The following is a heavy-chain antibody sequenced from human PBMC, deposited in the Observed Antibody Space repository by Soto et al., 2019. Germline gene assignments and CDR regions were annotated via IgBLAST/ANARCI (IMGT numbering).Heavy chain of an antibody. V-gene: IGHV1-69*01. CDR2: IIPIFGTA. D-gene: IGHD2-15*01. CDR3: ARDEGGAYCSGGSFYFDAFDI. J-gene: IGHJ3*02. CDR1: GGTFSSYA. Sequence: QVQLVQSGAEVKKPGSSVKVSCKASGGTFSSYAISWVRQAPGQGLEWMGGIIPIFGTANYAQKFQGRVTITADESTSTAYMELSSLRSEDTAVYYCARDEGGAYCSGGSFYFDAFDIWGQGTMVTVSS.